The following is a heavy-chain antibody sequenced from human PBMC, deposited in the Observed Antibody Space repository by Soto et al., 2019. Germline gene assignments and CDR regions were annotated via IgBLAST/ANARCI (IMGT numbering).Heavy chain of an antibody. CDR3: ARISVASRYMDV. Sequence: PSETLSLTCTVSGGSISSSSYYWGWIRQSPGKGLEWIGSFYYSGSTYYSPSPKSRVTISGDTSKKQISLRLSSVTATDTAVYYCARISVASRYMDVWGKGATVTVSS. J-gene: IGHJ6*03. CDR2: FYYSGST. D-gene: IGHD5-12*01. V-gene: IGHV4-39*01. CDR1: GGSISSSSYY.